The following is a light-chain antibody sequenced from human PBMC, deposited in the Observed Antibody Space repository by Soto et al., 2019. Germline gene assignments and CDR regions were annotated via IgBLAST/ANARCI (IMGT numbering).Light chain of an antibody. CDR1: QSVSSNY. CDR3: QQYGTSPRT. V-gene: IGKV3-20*01. CDR2: GAS. Sequence: EVMLTQSPGTLSLSPGERATLSCRASQSVSSNYLAWYQQKSGQAPRLLIYGASNRATGIPDRFSGSGSGTDFTLTSRRLEPEDFALYYCQQYGTSPRTFGQGTKAEFK. J-gene: IGKJ1*01.